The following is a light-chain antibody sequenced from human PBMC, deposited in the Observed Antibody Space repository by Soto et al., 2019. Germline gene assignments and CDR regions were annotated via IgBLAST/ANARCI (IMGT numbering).Light chain of an antibody. V-gene: IGKV1-5*01. CDR3: QQYSTYSGA. CDR1: QSISSW. Sequence: DIQMTQSPSTLSASVGDRITITCRASQSISSWLAWYQQKPGKAPKVLIYDASRLESGVPSRFSGSASGTEFTLTISSLQPDDSASYYCQQYSTYSGAFGQGTKVEIK. CDR2: DAS. J-gene: IGKJ1*01.